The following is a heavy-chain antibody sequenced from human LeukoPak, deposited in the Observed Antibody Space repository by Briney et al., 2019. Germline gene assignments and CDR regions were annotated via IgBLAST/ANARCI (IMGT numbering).Heavy chain of an antibody. Sequence: GGSLRLSCAASGFTFSSYAMSWVRQAPGKGLEWVSAISGNGGSTYYADSVKGRFTISRDNSKNTLYLQMNSLRAEDTAVYYCAKGRREYYYGSGSYYWGQGTLVTVSS. CDR1: GFTFSSYA. J-gene: IGHJ4*02. CDR3: AKGRREYYYGSGSYY. V-gene: IGHV3-23*01. D-gene: IGHD3-10*01. CDR2: ISGNGGST.